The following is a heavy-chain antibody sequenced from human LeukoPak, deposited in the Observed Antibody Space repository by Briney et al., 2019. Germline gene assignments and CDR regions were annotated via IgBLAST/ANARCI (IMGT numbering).Heavy chain of an antibody. CDR3: ARDPHRTMVRGVIIKSYYFDY. D-gene: IGHD3-10*01. J-gene: IGHJ4*02. Sequence: FTFSRDNAKNTVYLQMNSLRAEDTAVYYCARDPHRTMVRGVIIKSYYFDYWGQGTLVTVSS. V-gene: IGHV3-21*01.